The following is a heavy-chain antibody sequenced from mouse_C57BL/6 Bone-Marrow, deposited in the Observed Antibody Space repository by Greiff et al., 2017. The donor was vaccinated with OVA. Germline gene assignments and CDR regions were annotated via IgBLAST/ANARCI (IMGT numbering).Heavy chain of an antibody. CDR1: GFTFSDYG. J-gene: IGHJ1*03. D-gene: IGHD2-12*01. CDR2: ISSGSSTI. Sequence: EVKLVESGGGLVKPGGSLKLSCAASGFTFSDYGMHWVRQAPEKGLEWVAYISSGSSTIYYADTVKGRFTISRDNAKNTLFLQMTSLRSEDTAMYYCAKGALRRGWYFDVWGTGTTVTVSS. CDR3: AKGALRRGWYFDV. V-gene: IGHV5-17*01.